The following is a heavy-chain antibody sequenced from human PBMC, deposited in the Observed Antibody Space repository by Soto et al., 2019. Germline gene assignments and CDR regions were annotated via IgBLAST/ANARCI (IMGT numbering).Heavy chain of an antibody. Sequence: ASVKVSCKASGYTFTGYYMHWVRQAPGQGLEWMGWINPNSGGTNYAQRFQGRVTMTRDTSISTAYMELSRLRSDDTAVYYCARVRIAAHWLDPWGQGTLVTVSS. CDR3: ARVRIAAHWLDP. V-gene: IGHV1-2*02. CDR1: GYTFTGYY. D-gene: IGHD6-25*01. J-gene: IGHJ5*02. CDR2: INPNSGGT.